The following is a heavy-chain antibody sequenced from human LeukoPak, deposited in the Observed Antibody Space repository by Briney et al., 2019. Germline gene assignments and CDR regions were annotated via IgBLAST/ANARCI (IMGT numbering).Heavy chain of an antibody. CDR1: GFTFSSYW. V-gene: IGHV3-74*01. CDR3: ARDRNTGSSYENLFEY. CDR2: INSDGSST. D-gene: IGHD1-26*01. Sequence: GGSLRLSCAASGFTFSSYWMHWVRQAPGKGLVWVSRINSDGSSTSYADSVKGRFTISRDNAKNTLYLQMNSLRAEDTSVYYCARDRNTGSSYENLFEYWGQGTLVTVSS. J-gene: IGHJ4*02.